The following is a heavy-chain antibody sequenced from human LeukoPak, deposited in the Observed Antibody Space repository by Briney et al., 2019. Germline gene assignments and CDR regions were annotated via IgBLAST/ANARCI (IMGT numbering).Heavy chain of an antibody. V-gene: IGHV4-38-2*01. J-gene: IGHJ3*01. CDR1: GYSISAGYF. CDR3: ARGTVTATHVPDAIAF. D-gene: IGHD4-17*01. CDR2: VHDTGSD. Sequence: SETLSLTCVISGYSISAGYFWGWLRLSPVKGLEWIGSVHDTGSDYYNPSLKSRVTISIDTSKNHFSLNLTSVTAADTAVFFCARGTVTATHVPDAIAFWGQGILVTVSS.